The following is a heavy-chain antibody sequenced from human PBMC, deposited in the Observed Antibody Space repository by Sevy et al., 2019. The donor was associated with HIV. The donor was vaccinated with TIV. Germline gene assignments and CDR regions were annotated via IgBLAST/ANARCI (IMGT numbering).Heavy chain of an antibody. J-gene: IGHJ6*02. D-gene: IGHD3-10*01. CDR2: FYLSGSA. Sequence: SETLSLTRSVSGVSISSHFWTWIRQPPGKGLEWIGYFYLSGSADYNPSLKSRVTISGDTSKNQFSLKLTSLTAADTAVYYCAREVHYYSSGFSAGMDVWGQGTTVTVSS. CDR1: GVSISSHF. V-gene: IGHV4-59*11. CDR3: AREVHYYSSGFSAGMDV.